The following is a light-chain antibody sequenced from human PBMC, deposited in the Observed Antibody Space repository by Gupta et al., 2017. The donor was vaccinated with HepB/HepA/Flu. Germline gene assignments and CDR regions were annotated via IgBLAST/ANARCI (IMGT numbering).Light chain of an antibody. CDR2: GNI. CDR3: QSYDSSLSARV. Sequence: QSVLTQPPSVSGDPGQRVTISCTGSSSNIGANYDVHWYQQFPGTAPKLLIYGNINRPSGVPDRFSGSKSATSASLAITGLQAEDEADYYCQSYDSSLSARVFGGGTKLTVL. J-gene: IGLJ3*02. CDR1: SSNIGANYD. V-gene: IGLV1-40*01.